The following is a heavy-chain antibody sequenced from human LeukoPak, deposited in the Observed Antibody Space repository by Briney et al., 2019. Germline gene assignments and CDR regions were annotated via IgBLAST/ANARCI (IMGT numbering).Heavy chain of an antibody. D-gene: IGHD2-15*01. CDR2: INPNSGGT. CDR1: GYTFTGYY. Sequence: ASVKVPCKASGYTFTGYYMHWVRQAPGQGLEWMGWINPNSGGTNYAQKFQGRVTMTRDTSISTAYMELSRLRSDDTAVYYCARERDIVVVVAAILGYWGQGTLVTVSS. CDR3: ARERDIVVVVAAILGY. V-gene: IGHV1-2*02. J-gene: IGHJ4*02.